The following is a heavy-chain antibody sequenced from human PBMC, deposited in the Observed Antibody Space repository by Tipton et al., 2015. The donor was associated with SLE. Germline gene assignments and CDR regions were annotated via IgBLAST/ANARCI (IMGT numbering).Heavy chain of an antibody. V-gene: IGHV4-59*01. Sequence: KPGESLRISCQGSGYIFDSYYIGWVRHMPGKGLEWIGYIYYSGSTNYNPSLKSRVTISVDTSKNQFSLKLSSVTAADTAVYYCARALCGGDCLEAGFDYWGQGTLVTVSS. CDR1: GYIFDSYY. D-gene: IGHD2-21*01. J-gene: IGHJ4*02. CDR2: IYYSGST. CDR3: ARALCGGDCLEAGFDY.